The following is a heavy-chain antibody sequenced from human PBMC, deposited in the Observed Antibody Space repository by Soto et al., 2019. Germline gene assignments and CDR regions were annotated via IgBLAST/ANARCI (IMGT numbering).Heavy chain of an antibody. CDR1: GGSISSGGYS. D-gene: IGHD3-10*01. CDR2: IYHSGST. Sequence: LSLTCAVSGGSISSGGYSWSWIRQPPGKGLEWIGYIYHSGSTYYNSSLKSRVTISVDRSKNQFSLKLSSVTAADTAVYYCARRPYGSSYYYYYGMDVWGQGTTVTVSS. J-gene: IGHJ6*02. V-gene: IGHV4-30-2*01. CDR3: ARRPYGSSYYYYYGMDV.